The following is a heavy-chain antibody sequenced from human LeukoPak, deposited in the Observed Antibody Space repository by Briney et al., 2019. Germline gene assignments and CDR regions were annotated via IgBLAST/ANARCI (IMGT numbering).Heavy chain of an antibody. CDR2: IYYSGST. Sequence: SETLSLTCTVSGGSISSSSYYWGWIRQPPGKGLEWIGSIYYSGSTYYNPSLKSRVTLSVDTSKNQFSLKLSSVTAADTAVYYCLGVVPAARYQRYYYYYMDVWGKGLPVTVSS. CDR1: GGSISSSSYY. D-gene: IGHD2-2*01. V-gene: IGHV4-39*01. J-gene: IGHJ6*03. CDR3: LGVVPAARYQRYYYYYMDV.